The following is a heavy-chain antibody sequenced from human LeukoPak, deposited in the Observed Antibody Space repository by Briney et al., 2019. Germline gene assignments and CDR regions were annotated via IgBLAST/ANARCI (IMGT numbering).Heavy chain of an antibody. J-gene: IGHJ4*02. CDR2: IYHSGST. CDR1: GGSISSGGYY. CDR3: ASLDTAMARPFDY. D-gene: IGHD5-18*01. Sequence: PSQTLSLTCTVSGGSISSGGYYWSWIRQPPGKGLERIGYIYHSGSTYYNPSLKSRVTISVDRSKNQFSLKLSSVTAADTAVYYCASLDTAMARPFDYWGQGTLVTVSS. V-gene: IGHV4-30-2*01.